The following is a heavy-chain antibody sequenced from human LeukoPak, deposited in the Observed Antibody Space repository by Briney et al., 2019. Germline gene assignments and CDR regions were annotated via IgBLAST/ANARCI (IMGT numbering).Heavy chain of an antibody. D-gene: IGHD3-22*01. Sequence: GGSLRLSCAASGFTFSDYYMSWIRQAPGKGLEWVSYISSSGSTIYYADSVKGRFTISRDNSKNTLYLQMNSLRAEDTAVYYCARNKYYYDSSGSDYWGQGTLVTVSS. J-gene: IGHJ4*02. CDR1: GFTFSDYY. V-gene: IGHV3-11*04. CDR2: ISSSGSTI. CDR3: ARNKYYYDSSGSDY.